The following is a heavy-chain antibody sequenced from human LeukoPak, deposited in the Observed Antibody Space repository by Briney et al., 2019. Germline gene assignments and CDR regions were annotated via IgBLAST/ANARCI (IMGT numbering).Heavy chain of an antibody. J-gene: IGHJ4*02. CDR2: ISYSGST. CDR3: ARGNILGPFDY. D-gene: IGHD2/OR15-2a*01. V-gene: IGHV4-59*01. CDR1: GVSISSYY. Sequence: SETLSLTCTVSGVSISSYYWSWIRQPPGKGLEWIAYISYSGSTNYNPSLKSRVTITVGTSKKQFSLKLSSVTAADTAVYYCARGNILGPFDYWGQGTLVTVSS.